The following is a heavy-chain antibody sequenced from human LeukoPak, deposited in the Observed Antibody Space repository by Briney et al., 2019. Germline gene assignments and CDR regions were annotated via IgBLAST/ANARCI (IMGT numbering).Heavy chain of an antibody. Sequence: SETLSLTCTVSGGSISTYYWSWIRQPPGKGLEWIAYIYYSGSTNCNPSLESRVTISVHTSNNQFSLRLSSVTAADTAVYYCARGDFWSGDLIQHWGQGTLVTVSS. CDR3: ARGDFWSGDLIQH. D-gene: IGHD3-3*01. J-gene: IGHJ1*01. CDR2: IYYSGST. V-gene: IGHV4-59*01. CDR1: GGSISTYY.